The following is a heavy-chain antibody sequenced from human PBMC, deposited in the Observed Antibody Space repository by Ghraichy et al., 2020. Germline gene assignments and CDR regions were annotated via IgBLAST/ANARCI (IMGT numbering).Heavy chain of an antibody. J-gene: IGHJ4*02. CDR3: ARDWDYGGNSGSFDY. Sequence: GGSLRLSCAASGFTFSSYSMNWVRQAPGKGLEWVSYISSSSSTIYYADSVKGRFTISRDNAKNSLYLQMNSLRDEDTAVYYCARDWDYGGNSGSFDYWGQGTLVTVSS. V-gene: IGHV3-48*02. CDR2: ISSSSSTI. CDR1: GFTFSSYS. D-gene: IGHD4-23*01.